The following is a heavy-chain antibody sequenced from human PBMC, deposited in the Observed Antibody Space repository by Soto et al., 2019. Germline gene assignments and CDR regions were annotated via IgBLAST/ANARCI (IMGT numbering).Heavy chain of an antibody. CDR1: GGSITGGSISSTTYY. D-gene: IGHD6-6*01. V-gene: IGHV4-39*01. CDR3: ARLEYSNWFDP. Sequence: SETLSLTCTVSGGSITGGSISSTTYYWGWMRQPPGKGLEWIASFFIGGNTYYNPSLKSRVTTSVDTSKNQFSLKLSSVTAADTAVYYCARLEYSNWFDPWGQGTLGTVSS. J-gene: IGHJ5*02. CDR2: FFIGGNT.